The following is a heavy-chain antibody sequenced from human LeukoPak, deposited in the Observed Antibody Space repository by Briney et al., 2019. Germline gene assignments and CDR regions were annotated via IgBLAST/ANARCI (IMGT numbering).Heavy chain of an antibody. CDR3: ARDPEGSGCYFNY. D-gene: IGHD6-19*01. J-gene: IGHJ4*02. CDR2: INPSGGST. CDR1: GYTFTSYF. Sequence: ASVKVSCKASGYTFTSYFMHWVRQAPGQGLEWMGIINPSGGSTSYAQKFQGRVTMTRDTSTSMVYMELTSLRSEDTAVYYCARDPEGSGCYFNYWGQGTLVTVSS. V-gene: IGHV1-46*01.